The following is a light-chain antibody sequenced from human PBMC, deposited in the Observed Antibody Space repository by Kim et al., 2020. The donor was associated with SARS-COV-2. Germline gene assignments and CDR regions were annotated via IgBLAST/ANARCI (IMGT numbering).Light chain of an antibody. CDR2: LNSDGSH. CDR3: QTWGTGIRV. Sequence: ASVKLTCTPSSGNSSYAIAWHQQQPEKGPRYLMKLNSDGSHSKGDGIPDRFSGSSSGAERYLTISSLQSEDEADYYCQTWGTGIRVFGTGTKVTVL. V-gene: IGLV4-69*01. J-gene: IGLJ1*01. CDR1: SGNSSYA.